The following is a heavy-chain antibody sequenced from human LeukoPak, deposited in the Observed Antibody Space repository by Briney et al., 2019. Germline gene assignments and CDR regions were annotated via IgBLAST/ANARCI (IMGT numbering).Heavy chain of an antibody. D-gene: IGHD6-13*01. CDR3: ARGGNIAAAPIHYYYYYYMDV. Sequence: ASVKVSCKASGYTFTGYYMHWVRQAPGQGLEWMGWISAYNGNTNYAQKLQGRVTMTTDTSTSTAYMELRSLRSDDTAVYYCARGGNIAAAPIHYYYYYYMDVWGKGTTVTVSS. J-gene: IGHJ6*03. V-gene: IGHV1-18*04. CDR1: GYTFTGYY. CDR2: ISAYNGNT.